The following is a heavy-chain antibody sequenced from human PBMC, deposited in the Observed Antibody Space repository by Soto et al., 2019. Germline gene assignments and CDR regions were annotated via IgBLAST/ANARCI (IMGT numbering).Heavy chain of an antibody. CDR3: ARVSWFGTGGSDAFDI. Sequence: ASVKVSCKASGYTFTSYGISWVRQAPGQGLEWMGWISAYNGNTNYAQKLQGRVTMTTDTSTSTAYMELRSLRSDDTAVYYCARVSWFGTGGSDAFDIWGQGTLVTVSS. CDR1: GYTFTSYG. CDR2: ISAYNGNT. V-gene: IGHV1-18*01. J-gene: IGHJ3*02. D-gene: IGHD3-10*01.